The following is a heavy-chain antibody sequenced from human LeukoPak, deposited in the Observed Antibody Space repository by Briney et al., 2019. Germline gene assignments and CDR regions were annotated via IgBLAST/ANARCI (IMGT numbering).Heavy chain of an antibody. CDR3: AREKLGRDGYNAYNWFDP. CDR2: INHSGST. J-gene: IGHJ5*02. Sequence: KPSETLSLTCAVYGGSFSGYYWSWIRQPPGKGLEWIGEINHSGSTNNNPSLKSRVTISVDTSKNQFSLKLSSVTAADTAVYYCAREKLGRDGYNAYNWFDPWGQGTLVTVSS. V-gene: IGHV4-34*01. D-gene: IGHD5-24*01. CDR1: GGSFSGYY.